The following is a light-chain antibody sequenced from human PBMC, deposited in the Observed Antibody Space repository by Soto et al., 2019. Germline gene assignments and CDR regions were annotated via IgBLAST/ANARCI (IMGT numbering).Light chain of an antibody. J-gene: IGKJ1*01. Sequence: VLTQSPRTWAFSTAEIARLSCRASQSISSAYLAWYQQKPGQAPRLVIYGASTRVTGIPARFSGSGSGTEFTLTISSVQSEDFAVYYCQQYNDWPPWTFGQGTKVDIK. CDR2: GAS. CDR3: QQYNDWPPWT. V-gene: IGKV3D-15*01. CDR1: QSISSAY.